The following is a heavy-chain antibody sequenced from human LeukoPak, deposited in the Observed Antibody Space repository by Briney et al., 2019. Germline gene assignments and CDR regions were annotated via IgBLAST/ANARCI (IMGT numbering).Heavy chain of an antibody. CDR3: ARGLYSSGWYGDYYFDY. D-gene: IGHD6-19*01. Sequence: SETLSLTCAVYGGSFSGYYWSWIRQPPGKGLELIGEINHSGSTNYNPSLKSRVTISVDTSKNQFSLKLSSVTAADTAVYYCARGLYSSGWYGDYYFDYWGQGTLVTVSS. CDR2: INHSGST. V-gene: IGHV4-34*01. CDR1: GGSFSGYY. J-gene: IGHJ4*02.